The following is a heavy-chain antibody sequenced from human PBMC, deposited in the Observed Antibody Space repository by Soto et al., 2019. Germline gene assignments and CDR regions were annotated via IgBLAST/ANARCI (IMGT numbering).Heavy chain of an antibody. CDR2: ISGGSGSI. CDR3: ARDQRNARTNDAFDI. J-gene: IGHJ3*02. Sequence: GGSLRLSCAASGFTFSTYSMNWVRQAPGKGLEWVSYISGGSGSIYYADSVKGRFAICRANAKSSLSLQMNGLRDGDTGVYYCARDQRNARTNDAFDIWGHGTMVTVSS. V-gene: IGHV3-48*02. CDR1: GFTFSTYS.